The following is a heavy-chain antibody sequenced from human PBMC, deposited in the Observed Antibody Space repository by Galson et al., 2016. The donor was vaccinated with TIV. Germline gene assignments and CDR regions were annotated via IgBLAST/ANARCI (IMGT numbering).Heavy chain of an antibody. CDR1: GFSFRNYV. CDR2: LSHSGSHT. V-gene: IGHV3-23*01. Sequence: SLRLSCAASGFSFRNYVMSWVRLAPGKGLEWVSSLSHSGSHTYYAESVKGRFTISRDNSKYTLFLQLNSLRGGDTAIYYCAKVGKSGDYSWDAFDVWGQGTVVTVSS. D-gene: IGHD1-26*01. J-gene: IGHJ3*01. CDR3: AKVGKSGDYSWDAFDV.